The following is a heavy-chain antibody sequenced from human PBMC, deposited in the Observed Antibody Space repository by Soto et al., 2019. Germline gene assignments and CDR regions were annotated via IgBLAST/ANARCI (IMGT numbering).Heavy chain of an antibody. CDR3: ARAYGGYADY. V-gene: IGHV4-59*01. CDR2: IYYSGST. CDR1: GGSISSYY. D-gene: IGHD5-12*01. Sequence: PSETLSLTCTVSGGSISSYYWSRIRQPPGKGLEWIGYIYYSGSTNYNPSLKSRVTISVDTSKNQFSLKLSSVTAADTAVYYCARAYGGYADYWGQGALVTVS. J-gene: IGHJ4*02.